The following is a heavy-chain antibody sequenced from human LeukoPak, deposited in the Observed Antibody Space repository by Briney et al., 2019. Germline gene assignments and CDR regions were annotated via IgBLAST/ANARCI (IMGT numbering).Heavy chain of an antibody. Sequence: GRSLRLSCAASGFTFDDYAMNWVRQAPGKGLEWVSSISWNSGSVGYADSVKGRFTISRDNAKNSPYLQMNSLRAEDTAFYYCTKSPEMKGAADYWGQGTLVTVSS. J-gene: IGHJ4*02. D-gene: IGHD1-26*01. CDR2: ISWNSGSV. CDR1: GFTFDDYA. V-gene: IGHV3-9*01. CDR3: TKSPEMKGAADY.